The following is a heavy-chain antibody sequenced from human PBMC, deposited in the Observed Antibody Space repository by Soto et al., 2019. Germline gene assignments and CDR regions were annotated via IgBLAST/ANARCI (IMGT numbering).Heavy chain of an antibody. CDR1: GYSFTSSIYY. J-gene: IGHJ5*02. CDR2: IYYGGNT. V-gene: IGHV4-39*01. Sequence: PSETLSLTCPVSGYSFTSSIYYWGWIRQPPGKGLEWIGSIYYGGNTHYNPSLKSRVTISVDTSKNQFSLKLSSVTAADTAVYYCARLKVLLSWLDPWGQGTRVTVSS. D-gene: IGHD3-10*01. CDR3: ARLKVLLSWLDP.